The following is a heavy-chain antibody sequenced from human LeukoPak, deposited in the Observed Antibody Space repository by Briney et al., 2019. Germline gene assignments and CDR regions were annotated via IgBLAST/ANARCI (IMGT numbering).Heavy chain of an antibody. CDR2: IYSGGTT. CDR1: GFIVSSNY. J-gene: IGHJ5*02. Sequence: GGSLRLSGAASGFIVSSNYMSWVRQAPGKGLEWVSVIYSGGTTYYADSVKGRFTISRDNSKNTLYLQMNSLRDEDTAVYYCARDSSGWYDHWGQGTLVTVSS. V-gene: IGHV3-53*01. D-gene: IGHD6-19*01. CDR3: ARDSSGWYDH.